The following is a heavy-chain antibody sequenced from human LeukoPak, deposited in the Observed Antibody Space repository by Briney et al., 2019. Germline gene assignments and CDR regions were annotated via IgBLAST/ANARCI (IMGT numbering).Heavy chain of an antibody. CDR3: ARVRRRSSAYDYSVY. J-gene: IGHJ4*02. V-gene: IGHV3-21*06. Sequence: GGSLRLSCAASGFTFSGYSMNWVRQAPGKGLEWVSALSSSSTYIYYVDSVKGRFTISRDNAKNSLYLQMNSLRAEDTAIYFCARVRRRSSAYDYSVYWGQGTLVTVST. D-gene: IGHD5-12*01. CDR1: GFTFSGYS. CDR2: LSSSSTYI.